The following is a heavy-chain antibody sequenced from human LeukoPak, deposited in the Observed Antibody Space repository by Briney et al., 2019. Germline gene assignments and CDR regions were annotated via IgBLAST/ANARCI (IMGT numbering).Heavy chain of an antibody. V-gene: IGHV3-30*04. CDR1: GFTFSSYA. CDR2: ISYDGSNK. Sequence: GGFLRLSCADSGFTFSSYAMNWVRQAPGKGLEWVAVISYDGSNKYYADSVKGRFTISRDNSKDTLYLQMNSLTAEDTAVYYCAREGAGSYYHYYYYMDVWSKGTTVTVSS. D-gene: IGHD1-26*01. J-gene: IGHJ6*03. CDR3: AREGAGSYYHYYYYMDV.